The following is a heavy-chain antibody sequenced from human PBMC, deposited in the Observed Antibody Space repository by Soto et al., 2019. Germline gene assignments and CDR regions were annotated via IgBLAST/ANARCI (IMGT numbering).Heavy chain of an antibody. Sequence: SETLSLTCIVSGESISSSSYYWGWIRQPPGKGLEWIGSIYYSGRTYYNPSFKSRVTISIDTSKNQFSLKLSYVTATDTAVYYCARQRTTVVTQAYFDHWGQGALVTVSS. J-gene: IGHJ4*02. CDR3: ARQRTTVVTQAYFDH. D-gene: IGHD2-21*02. CDR2: IYYSGRT. CDR1: GESISSSSYY. V-gene: IGHV4-39*01.